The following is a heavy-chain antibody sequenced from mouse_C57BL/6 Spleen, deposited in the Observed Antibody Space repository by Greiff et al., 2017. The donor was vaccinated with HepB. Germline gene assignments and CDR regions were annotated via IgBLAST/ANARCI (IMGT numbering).Heavy chain of an antibody. Sequence: DVMLVESGGGLVKPGGSLKLSCAASGFTFSDYGMHWVRQAPEKGLEWVAYISSGSSTIYYADTVKGRFTISRDNAKNTLFLQMTSLRSEDTAMYYCARANYGSPMDYWGQGTSVTVSS. V-gene: IGHV5-17*01. CDR3: ARANYGSPMDY. D-gene: IGHD1-1*01. CDR2: ISSGSSTI. J-gene: IGHJ4*01. CDR1: GFTFSDYG.